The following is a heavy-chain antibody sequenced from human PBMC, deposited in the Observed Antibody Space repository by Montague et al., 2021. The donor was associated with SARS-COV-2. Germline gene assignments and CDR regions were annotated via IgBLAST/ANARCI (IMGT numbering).Heavy chain of an antibody. CDR3: ARGMIRGVTTPFDY. D-gene: IGHD3-10*01. CDR1: SGSIISSGYY. V-gene: IGHV4-39*02. J-gene: IGHJ4*02. CDR2: IYYSGTT. Sequence: SETLSLTCSVSSGSIISSGYYRGWIRQPPGKELEWIGNIYYSGTTYYNPSLQSRGTISVDTSKNHLSQRLSSVAAADTAVYFCARGMIRGVTTPFDYWGQGSQVTVSS.